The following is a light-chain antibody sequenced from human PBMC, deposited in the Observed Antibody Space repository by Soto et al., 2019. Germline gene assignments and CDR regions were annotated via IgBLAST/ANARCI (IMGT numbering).Light chain of an antibody. CDR2: GAS. CDR1: QSVSSSY. J-gene: IGKJ2*01. CDR3: QQYGSSPRT. V-gene: IGKV3-20*01. Sequence: ETVLTQSPGTLSLSPGERVTLSGRASQSVSSSYLAWYQQKPGQAPRLLIYGASSRATGIPDRFSGSGSGTDFTLTISRLEPEDLAVYYCQQYGSSPRTFGQGTKLEIK.